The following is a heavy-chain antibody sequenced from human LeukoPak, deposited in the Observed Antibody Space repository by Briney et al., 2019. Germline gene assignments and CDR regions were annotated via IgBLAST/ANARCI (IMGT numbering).Heavy chain of an antibody. CDR1: GFTFSSYG. CDR2: IRYDGSNK. J-gene: IGHJ4*02. D-gene: IGHD3-3*01. V-gene: IGHV3-30*02. CDR3: ARDNYVFWSGYCDY. Sequence: GGSLRLSCAASGFTFSSYGMHWVRQAPGKGLEWVAFIRYDGSNKYYADSVKGRFTISRDNSKNTLYLQMNSLRAEDTAVYYCARDNYVFWSGYCDYWGQGTLVTVSS.